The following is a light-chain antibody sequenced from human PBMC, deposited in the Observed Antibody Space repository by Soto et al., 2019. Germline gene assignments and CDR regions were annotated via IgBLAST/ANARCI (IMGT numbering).Light chain of an antibody. Sequence: DIVMTQSPLSLLVTPGEAASISCWSSQSLLHKNKNTYFNWYLQKPGQSPQLLIYMTSKRASGVPDRFSGSGSGTYFTLRISRVEAGDAGVYYCMQALDTPRTFGQGTQVDIK. J-gene: IGKJ1*01. CDR1: QSLLHKNKNTY. V-gene: IGKV2-28*01. CDR3: MQALDTPRT. CDR2: MTS.